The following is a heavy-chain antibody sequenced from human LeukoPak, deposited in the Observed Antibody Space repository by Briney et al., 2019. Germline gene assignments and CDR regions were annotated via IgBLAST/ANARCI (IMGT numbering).Heavy chain of an antibody. CDR2: TYYRSKWYS. V-gene: IGHV6-1*01. CDR1: GDSVSSQSAA. CDR3: ASSTNWYNWFDP. Sequence: SQTLSLTCDISGDSVSSQSAAWNWIRQSPSRGLEWLGRTYYRSKWYSDSPLSVKSRITIKADTSKNLISLQLNSVTPEDTGVYYCASSTNWYNWFDPWGQGTLVTVSS. J-gene: IGHJ5*02. D-gene: IGHD5-24*01.